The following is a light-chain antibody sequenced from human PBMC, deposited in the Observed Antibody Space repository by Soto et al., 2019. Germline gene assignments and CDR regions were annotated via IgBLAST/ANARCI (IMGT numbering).Light chain of an antibody. J-gene: IGKJ3*01. CDR2: WAS. CDR3: QQYNNWPPGIFT. V-gene: IGKV4-1*01. CDR1: QSVLYSSNNKNY. Sequence: DIVMTQSPDSLAVSLGERATINCKSSQSVLYSSNNKNYLAWYQQKPGQPPKLLIYWASTRESGVPDRFSGSGSGTDFTLTISSLQAEDVAVYYCQQYNNWPPGIFTFGPGTKVDIK.